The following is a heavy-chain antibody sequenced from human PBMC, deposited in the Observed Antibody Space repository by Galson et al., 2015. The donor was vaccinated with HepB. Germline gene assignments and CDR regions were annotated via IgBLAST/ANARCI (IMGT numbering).Heavy chain of an antibody. CDR3: ARESYYYDSSGYYPRYYYYYYGMDV. J-gene: IGHJ6*02. CDR1: GFTFSSYA. D-gene: IGHD3-22*01. V-gene: IGHV3-30-3*01. Sequence: SLRLSCAASGFTFSSYAMHWVRQAPGKGLEWVAVISYDGSNKYYADSVKGRFTISRDNSKNTLYLQMNSLRAEDTAVYYCARESYYYDSSGYYPRYYYYYYGMDVWGQGTTVTVSS. CDR2: ISYDGSNK.